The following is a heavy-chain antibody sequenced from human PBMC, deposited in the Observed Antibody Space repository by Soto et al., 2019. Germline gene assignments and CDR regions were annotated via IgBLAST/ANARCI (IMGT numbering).Heavy chain of an antibody. CDR3: ARAVAPDPYYFDY. Sequence: PSQTLSLTCAISGDSFSSNGVAWNWIRQSPSRGLEWLGRTYYRSKWYNDYAVSVKSRITINPDTSKNQFSLQLNSVTPEDTAVYYCARAVAPDPYYFDYWGQGTLVTVSS. CDR2: TYYRSKWYN. CDR1: GDSFSSNGVA. D-gene: IGHD5-12*01. J-gene: IGHJ4*02. V-gene: IGHV6-1*01.